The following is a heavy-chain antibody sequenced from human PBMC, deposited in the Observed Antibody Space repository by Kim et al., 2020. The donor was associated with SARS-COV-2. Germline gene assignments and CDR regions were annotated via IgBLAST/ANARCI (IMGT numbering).Heavy chain of an antibody. CDR3: SRRQNGYEYFDL. J-gene: IGHJ4*02. CDR2: IYPGDSDT. CDR1: GYSFSNYW. Sequence: GESLKISCKGSGYSFSNYWIGWVRQMPGKGPEWMGIIYPGDSDTRYSPSFQGQVSISADKSINTAYLQWSSLKASDTAIFYCSRRQNGYEYFDLWGQVSLVAVSS. V-gene: IGHV5-51*01. D-gene: IGHD5-18*01.